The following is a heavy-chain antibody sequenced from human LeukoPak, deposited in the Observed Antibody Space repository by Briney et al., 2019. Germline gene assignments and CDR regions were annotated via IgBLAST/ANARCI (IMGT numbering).Heavy chain of an antibody. D-gene: IGHD2-15*01. V-gene: IGHV4-34*09. CDR3: ARELRYCSGGRCYDYYYYYYMDV. CDR1: GASFSGYY. Sequence: KPSQTLSLTCAVDGASFSGYYWSWIRQPPGEGLEWIGYIYYSWSTNYNPSLKSRVTISEDPSKNQSSRNLSSVTAADTAVYYCARELRYCSGGRCYDYYYYYYMDVWGKGNAVIVS. J-gene: IGHJ6*03. CDR2: IYYSWST.